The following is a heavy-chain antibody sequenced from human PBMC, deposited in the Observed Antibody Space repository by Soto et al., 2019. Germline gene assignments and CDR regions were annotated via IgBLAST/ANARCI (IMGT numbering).Heavy chain of an antibody. CDR3: AANFDWSSFDY. J-gene: IGHJ4*02. CDR1: GYTYSSYY. CDR2: INPSGGET. D-gene: IGHD3-9*01. V-gene: IGHV1-46*01. Sequence: GASVKVSCKASGYTYSSYYMNWVRQAPGQGLEWLGRINPSGGETIYAQRFQGRVTMTEDTSTDTAYMELSSLRSEDTAVYYCAANFDWSSFDYWGQGTLVTVSS.